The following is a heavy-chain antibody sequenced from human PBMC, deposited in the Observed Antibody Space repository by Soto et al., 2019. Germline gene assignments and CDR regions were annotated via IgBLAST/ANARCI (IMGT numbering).Heavy chain of an antibody. Sequence: PGGSLRLSCAASGFTFSSYAMHWVRQAPGKGLEWVAVISYDGSNKYYADSVKGRFTIPRDNSKNTLYLQMNSLRAEDTAVYYCARDRLLEQWLVPQGGYFDYWGQGTLVTVSS. V-gene: IGHV3-30-3*01. CDR2: ISYDGSNK. J-gene: IGHJ4*02. D-gene: IGHD6-19*01. CDR3: ARDRLLEQWLVPQGGYFDY. CDR1: GFTFSSYA.